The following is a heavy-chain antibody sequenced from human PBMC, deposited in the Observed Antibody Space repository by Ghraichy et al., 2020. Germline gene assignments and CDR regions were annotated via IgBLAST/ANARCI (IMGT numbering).Heavy chain of an antibody. CDR1: RFTFSSYA. CDR3: AKHVRNYYCYYGLDV. J-gene: IGHJ6*02. D-gene: IGHD3-16*01. Sequence: GSLRLSCAASRFTFSSYAMTWVRQAPGMGLEWISSMSASGGSTYYADSVKGRFTISRDNSKNTLCLQMNSLRAEDTAIYYCAKHVRNYYCYYGLDVWGQGTTVTVSS. CDR2: MSASGGST. V-gene: IGHV3-23*01.